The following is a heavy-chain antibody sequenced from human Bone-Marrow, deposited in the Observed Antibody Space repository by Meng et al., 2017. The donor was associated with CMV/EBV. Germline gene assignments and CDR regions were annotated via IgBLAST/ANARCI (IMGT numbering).Heavy chain of an antibody. CDR1: GGTFSSYA. D-gene: IGHD3-22*01. CDR2: IIPIFGTA. CDR3: AILGGITMIVVPFDI. J-gene: IGHJ3*02. V-gene: IGHV1-69*05. Sequence: PVKVSCKASGGTFSSYAISWVRQAPGQGLEWMGGIIPIFGTANYAQKFQGRVTITTDESTSTAYMELSSLRSEDTAVYYCAILGGITMIVVPFDIWGQGTMVTVSS.